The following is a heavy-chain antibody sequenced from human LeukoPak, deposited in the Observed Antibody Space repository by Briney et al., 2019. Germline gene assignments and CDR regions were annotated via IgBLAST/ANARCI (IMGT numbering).Heavy chain of an antibody. D-gene: IGHD6-6*01. V-gene: IGHV4-31*03. CDR2: IYYSGST. Sequence: SQTLSLTCTVSGGSISSGGYYWNWIRQHPGKGLEWIGYIYYSGSTYYNPSLKSRVTISVDTSKNQFSLKLSSVTAADTAVYYCARGYSSSSGWFDPWGQGTLVTVSS. CDR1: GGSISSGGYY. J-gene: IGHJ5*02. CDR3: ARGYSSSSGWFDP.